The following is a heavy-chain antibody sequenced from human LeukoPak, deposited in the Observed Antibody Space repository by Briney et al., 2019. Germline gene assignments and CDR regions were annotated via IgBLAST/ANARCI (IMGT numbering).Heavy chain of an antibody. CDR2: IRSKANGYAT. V-gene: IGHV3-73*01. CDR3: TRSSVFDAFDI. D-gene: IGHD5/OR15-5a*01. Sequence: GGSLRLSCAASGFTFGDYYMSWIRQASGKGLDWVGRIRSKANGYATAYAASVKGRFTISRDDSKNTAYLQMNSLKTEDTAVYYCTRSSVFDAFDIWGQGTMVTVSS. J-gene: IGHJ3*02. CDR1: GFTFGDYY.